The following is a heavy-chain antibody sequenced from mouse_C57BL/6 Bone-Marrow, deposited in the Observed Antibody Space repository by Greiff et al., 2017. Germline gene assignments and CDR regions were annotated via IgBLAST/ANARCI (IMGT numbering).Heavy chain of an antibody. Sequence: EVKLVESGGGLVQPGGSLKLSCAASGFTFSDYYMYWVRQTPEKRLEWVAYISNGGGSTYYPDTVKGRFPISRDNAQNTLYLQMSRLKSEDTAMYYCAREGRWAWLAYWGQGTLVTVSA. D-gene: IGHD1-1*02. CDR2: ISNGGGST. CDR3: AREGRWAWLAY. CDR1: GFTFSDYY. V-gene: IGHV5-12*01. J-gene: IGHJ3*01.